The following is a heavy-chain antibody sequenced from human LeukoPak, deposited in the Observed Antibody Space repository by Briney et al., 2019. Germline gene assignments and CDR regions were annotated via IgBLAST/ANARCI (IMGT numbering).Heavy chain of an antibody. D-gene: IGHD6-13*01. CDR3: ARDYSSSWSWYFDL. Sequence: SETLSLTCTVSGDSISSYYWSWIRQPPGKGLEWIGYIYYGGSTNYNPSLKSRVTISVDTSKNQFSLKLSSVTAADTAVYYCARDYSSSWSWYFDLWGRGTLVTVSS. CDR1: GDSISSYY. J-gene: IGHJ2*01. V-gene: IGHV4-59*01. CDR2: IYYGGST.